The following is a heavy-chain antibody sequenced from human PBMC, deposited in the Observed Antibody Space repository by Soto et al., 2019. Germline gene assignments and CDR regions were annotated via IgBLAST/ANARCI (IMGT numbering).Heavy chain of an antibody. CDR3: ARQEMATITSAFDY. Sequence: QLQLQESGPGLVKPSETLSLTCTVSGGSISSSSYYWGWIRQPPGKGPEWIGSIYYSGSTYYNPSLKSRVTIPVDTSKNQFSLKLSSVTAADTAVYYCARQEMATITSAFDYWGQGTLVTVSS. CDR2: IYYSGST. J-gene: IGHJ4*02. V-gene: IGHV4-39*01. D-gene: IGHD5-12*01. CDR1: GGSISSSSYY.